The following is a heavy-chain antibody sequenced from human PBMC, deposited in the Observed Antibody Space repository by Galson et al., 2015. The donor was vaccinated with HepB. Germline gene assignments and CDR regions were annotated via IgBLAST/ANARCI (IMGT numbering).Heavy chain of an antibody. CDR2: IYYSGST. CDR1: GGSISSYY. D-gene: IGHD6-19*01. J-gene: IGHJ3*02. V-gene: IGHV4-59*01. CDR3: ARRVHSSGWFGQAFDI. Sequence: SETLSLTCTVSGGSISSYYWSWIRQPPGKGLEWIGYIYYSGSTNYNPSLKSRVTISVDTSKNQFSLKLSSVTAADTAVYYCARRVHSSGWFGQAFDIWGQGTMVTVSS.